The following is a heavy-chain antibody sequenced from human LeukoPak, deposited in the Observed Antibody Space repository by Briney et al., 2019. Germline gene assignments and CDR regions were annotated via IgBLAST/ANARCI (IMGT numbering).Heavy chain of an antibody. CDR2: INPNSGGT. D-gene: IGHD6-19*01. CDR1: GYTFTGYY. V-gene: IGHV1-2*02. Sequence: ASVTVSCKASGYTFTGYYMHWVRQAPGQGLDWMGWINPNSGGTNYAQTFQGRVTMTRDTSISTAYMELSRLRSDDTAVYYCARSEEVEWLVPLDYWGQGTLVTVSS. CDR3: ARSEEVEWLVPLDY. J-gene: IGHJ4*02.